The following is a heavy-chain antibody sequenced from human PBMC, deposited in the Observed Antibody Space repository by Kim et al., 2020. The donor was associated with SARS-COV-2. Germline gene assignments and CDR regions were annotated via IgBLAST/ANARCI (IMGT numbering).Heavy chain of an antibody. Sequence: ASVKVSCKASGYTFTSHGIHWVRQAPGQGLEWMGWINTGNGDIKSSQKFQGRVTIFRDTSASTASMELSSLRSEDTAMYYCARGASGTLDYWGQGNLFTVSS. CDR1: GYTFTSHG. J-gene: IGHJ4*02. D-gene: IGHD3-10*01. V-gene: IGHV1-3*04. CDR3: ARGASGTLDY. CDR2: INTGNGDI.